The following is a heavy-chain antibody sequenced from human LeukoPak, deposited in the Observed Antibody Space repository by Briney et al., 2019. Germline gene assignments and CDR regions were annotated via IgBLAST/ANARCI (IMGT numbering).Heavy chain of an antibody. CDR3: ASGVAARKGGSTGLIDY. CDR2: INHSGST. J-gene: IGHJ4*02. D-gene: IGHD6-6*01. V-gene: IGHV4-34*01. Sequence: SETLSLTCAVYGGSFSGYYWSWIRHPPGKGLEWIGEINHSGSTNYNPSLKSRVTISVDTSKNQFSLKLRSVTAADTAVYYCASGVAARKGGSTGLIDYWGQGTLVTVSS. CDR1: GGSFSGYY.